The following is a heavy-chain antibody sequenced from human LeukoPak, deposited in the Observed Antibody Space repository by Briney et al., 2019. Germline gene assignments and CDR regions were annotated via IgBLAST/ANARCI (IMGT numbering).Heavy chain of an antibody. Sequence: ASVKVSFKASGYTYTNHGITWVRQAPGQGLEWIGWISAYNRDTKYAQNFQGRVTLITESSTNTAYMELRSLRSDDTAVYYCARDPSNTSGWSPYFDYWGQGTLVTVSA. D-gene: IGHD6-13*01. CDR3: ARDPSNTSGWSPYFDY. CDR2: ISAYNRDT. V-gene: IGHV1-18*04. CDR1: GYTYTNHG. J-gene: IGHJ4*02.